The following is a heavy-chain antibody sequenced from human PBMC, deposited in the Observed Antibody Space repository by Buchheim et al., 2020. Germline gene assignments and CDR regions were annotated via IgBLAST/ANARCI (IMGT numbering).Heavy chain of an antibody. CDR3: AKDQGLMVYAIYYYYYYGMDV. V-gene: IGHV3-30*18. CDR1: GFTFSSYG. J-gene: IGHJ6*02. Sequence: QMQLVESGGGVVQPGRSLRLSCAASGFTFSSYGMHWVRQAPGKGLEWVAVISYDGSNKYYADSVQGRFTISRDNSKNTLYLQMNSLRAEDTAVYYCAKDQGLMVYAIYYYYYYGMDVWGQGTT. D-gene: IGHD2-8*01. CDR2: ISYDGSNK.